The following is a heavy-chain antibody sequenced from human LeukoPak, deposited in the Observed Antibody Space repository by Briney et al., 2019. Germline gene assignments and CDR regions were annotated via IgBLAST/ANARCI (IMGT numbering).Heavy chain of an antibody. Sequence: GASVKVSCKASGYSFTSYGISWVRQAPGQGLEWMGWIDAHNGNTNYARKFQDRVTMTTDTSKTTAYMALRSLRPDDTAVYYCARRHSSSWYNGDYWGQGTLVTVSS. J-gene: IGHJ4*02. CDR1: GYSFTSYG. V-gene: IGHV1-18*01. CDR2: IDAHNGNT. CDR3: ARRHSSSWYNGDY. D-gene: IGHD6-13*01.